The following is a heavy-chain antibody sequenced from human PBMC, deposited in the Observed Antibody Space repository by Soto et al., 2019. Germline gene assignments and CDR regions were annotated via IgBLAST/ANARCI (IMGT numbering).Heavy chain of an antibody. CDR2: IYWSGDE. V-gene: IGHV2-5*01. CDR3: ARGLATLPGFALDI. CDR1: GFSLSISGEG. J-gene: IGHJ3*02. Sequence: SGPTLVTPTQTLTLTCSFSGFSLSISGEGVGWFRQSPGKAMEWPALIYWSGDEHYRPSLNSRLSIFKDTSKNHLVVTMTDMDTVDTGTNYCARGLATLPGFALDICGRGTMVTLSP. D-gene: IGHD3-3*02.